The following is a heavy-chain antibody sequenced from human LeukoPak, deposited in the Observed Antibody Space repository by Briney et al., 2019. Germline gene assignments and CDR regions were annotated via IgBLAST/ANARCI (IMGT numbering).Heavy chain of an antibody. D-gene: IGHD3-22*01. CDR1: GGTFSSYA. CDR2: IIPIFGTA. J-gene: IGHJ5*02. Sequence: ASVKVSCKASGGTFSSYAISWVRQAPGQGLEWMGGIIPIFGTANYAQKFQGRVTITADKSTSTAYMELSSLRSEDTAVYYCARVYYDSSGYYYRENWFDPWGQGTLVTVSS. CDR3: ARVYYDSSGYYYRENWFDP. V-gene: IGHV1-69*06.